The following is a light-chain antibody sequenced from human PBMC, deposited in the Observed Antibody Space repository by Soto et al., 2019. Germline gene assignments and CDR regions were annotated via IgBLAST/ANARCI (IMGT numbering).Light chain of an antibody. CDR2: DSS. Sequence: IQLTHYTSSLPASVVDRIPMTCRVSQSISTYLNWYQQKPGEAPTLLVYDSSTLQSGVPSRFSGSGFGAEFTLTVSSLQPEDFATYYCQQSYSNPTWTLGQGTKVDI. V-gene: IGKV1-39*01. CDR1: QSISTY. CDR3: QQSYSNPTWT. J-gene: IGKJ1*01.